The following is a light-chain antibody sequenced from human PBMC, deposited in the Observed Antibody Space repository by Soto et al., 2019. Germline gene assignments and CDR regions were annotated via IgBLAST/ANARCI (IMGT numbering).Light chain of an antibody. Sequence: EIVLTQSPGTLSLSPGQRATLSCRSSQSVTSNYLAWYQQIPGQAPRLLIYGASSRATGIPDRFSGSGSGTDFTLTINRLEPEDFAVYFCQQYGTSPWTFGQGTKVDIK. CDR2: GAS. V-gene: IGKV3-20*01. CDR1: QSVTSNY. CDR3: QQYGTSPWT. J-gene: IGKJ1*01.